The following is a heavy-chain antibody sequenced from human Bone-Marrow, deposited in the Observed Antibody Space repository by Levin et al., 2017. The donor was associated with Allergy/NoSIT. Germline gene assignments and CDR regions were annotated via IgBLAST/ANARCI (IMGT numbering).Heavy chain of an antibody. CDR2: ISWNSGSI. CDR1: GFTFDDYA. J-gene: IGHJ3*02. CDR3: AKEITIFGVVTESCAFDI. Sequence: GGSLRLSCAASGFTFDDYAMHWVRQAPGKGLEWVSGISWNSGSIGYADSVKGRFTISRDNAKNSLYLQMNSLRAEDTALYYCAKEITIFGVVTESCAFDIWGQGTMVTVSS. V-gene: IGHV3-9*01. D-gene: IGHD3-3*01.